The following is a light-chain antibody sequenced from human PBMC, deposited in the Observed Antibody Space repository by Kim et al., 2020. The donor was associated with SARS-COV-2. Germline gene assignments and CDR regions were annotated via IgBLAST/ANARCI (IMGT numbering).Light chain of an antibody. J-gene: IGLJ1*01. CDR3: GTWDSSLSASYV. CDR2: DNN. Sequence: QSVLTQPPSVSAAPGQKVTISCSGSSSNIGNNYVSWYQQLPGTAPKLLIYDNNKRPSGIPDRFSGSKSGTSATLGITGLQTGDEADYYCGTWDSSLSASYVFATGTKVTVL. CDR1: SSNIGNNY. V-gene: IGLV1-51*01.